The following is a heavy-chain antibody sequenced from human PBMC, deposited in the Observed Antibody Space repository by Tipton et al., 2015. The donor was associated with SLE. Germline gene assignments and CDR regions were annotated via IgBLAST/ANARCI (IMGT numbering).Heavy chain of an antibody. Sequence: LRLSCTVSGGSISSYYWSWIRQPPGKGLEWIGEINHSGSTNYNPSLKSRATISVDTSKNQFSLKLDSVTAADTAVYYCARRGAGRRLQRFDYWGQGTVVTVSS. CDR1: GGSISSYY. V-gene: IGHV4-34*01. D-gene: IGHD4-11*01. CDR3: ARRGAGRRLQRFDY. CDR2: INHSGST. J-gene: IGHJ4*02.